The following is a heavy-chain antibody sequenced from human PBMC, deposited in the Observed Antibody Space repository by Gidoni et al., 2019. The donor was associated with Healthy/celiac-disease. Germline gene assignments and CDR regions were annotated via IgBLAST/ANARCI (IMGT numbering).Heavy chain of an antibody. CDR3: AGRFWSGDQHRDY. CDR2: IYSGGST. D-gene: IGHD3-3*01. J-gene: IGHJ4*02. Sequence: EVQLVETGGGLIQPGGSLRLSCAASGFTVSSNYMSWVRQAPGKGLEWVSVIYSGGSTYYADSVKGRFTISRDNSKNTLYLQMNSLRAEDTAVYYCAGRFWSGDQHRDYWGQGTLVTVSS. V-gene: IGHV3-53*02. CDR1: GFTVSSNY.